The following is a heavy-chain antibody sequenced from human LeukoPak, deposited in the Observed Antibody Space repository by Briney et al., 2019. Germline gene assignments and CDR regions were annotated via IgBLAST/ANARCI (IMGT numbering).Heavy chain of an antibody. CDR1: GFTFCSYC. D-gene: IGHD4-17*01. Sequence: PGGAPRLLCCASGFTFCSYCMKWVRQAPGKGLEWVSSISSSSSYIYYADSVKGRFTISRDNSKNSLYLQMNSLRAEDTAVYYCARDLSDYYVAHYYYYGMDVWGQGTTVTVSS. CDR2: ISSSSSYI. J-gene: IGHJ6*02. CDR3: ARDLSDYYVAHYYYYGMDV. V-gene: IGHV3-21*01.